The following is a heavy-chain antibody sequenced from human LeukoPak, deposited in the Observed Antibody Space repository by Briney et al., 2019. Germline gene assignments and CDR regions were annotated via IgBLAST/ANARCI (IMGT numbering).Heavy chain of an antibody. V-gene: IGHV3-48*03. D-gene: IGHD6-13*01. CDR2: ISSSGSTI. J-gene: IGHJ4*02. CDR1: GFTFSSYE. Sequence: GGSLRLSCAASGFTFSSYEMNWVRQAPGKGLEWVSYISSSGSTIYYADSVKGRFTISRDNAKNSLYLQMNSLRAEDTAVYYCARFIAAPYYFDCWGRGTLVTVSS. CDR3: ARFIAAPYYFDC.